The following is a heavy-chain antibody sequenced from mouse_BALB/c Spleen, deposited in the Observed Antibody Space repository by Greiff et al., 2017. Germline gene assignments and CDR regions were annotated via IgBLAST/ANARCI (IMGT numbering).Heavy chain of an antibody. CDR3: ARGDSSGYYAWFAY. D-gene: IGHD3-2*01. V-gene: IGHV5-17*02. J-gene: IGHJ3*01. CDR2: ISSGSSTI. Sequence: DVMLVESGGGLVQPGGSRKLSCAASGFTFSSFGMHWVRQAPEKGLEWVAYISSGSSTIYYADTVKGRFTISRDNPKNTLFLQMTSLRSEDTAMYYCARGDSSGYYAWFAYWGQGTLVTVSA. CDR1: GFTFSSFG.